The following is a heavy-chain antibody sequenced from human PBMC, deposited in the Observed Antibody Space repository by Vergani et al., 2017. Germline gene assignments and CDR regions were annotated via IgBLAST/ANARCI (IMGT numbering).Heavy chain of an antibody. V-gene: IGHV3-30*18. D-gene: IGHD5-12*01. CDR1: GFTFSSYG. Sequence: QVQLVESGGGVVQPGRFLRLSCAASGFTFSSYGMHWVRQAPGKGLEWVAVISYDGSNKYYADSVKGRFTISRDNSKNTLYLQMNSLRAEDTAVYYCAKLRNSGYDSASHFDYWGQGTLVTVSS. CDR2: ISYDGSNK. J-gene: IGHJ4*02. CDR3: AKLRNSGYDSASHFDY.